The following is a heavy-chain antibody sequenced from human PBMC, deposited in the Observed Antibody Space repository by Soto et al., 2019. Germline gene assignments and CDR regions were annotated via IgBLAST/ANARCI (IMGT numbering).Heavy chain of an antibody. CDR2: IIPIFGTA. D-gene: IGHD3-9*01. J-gene: IGHJ6*02. CDR3: ARAGYYDILTGYYSPYYYGMDV. Sequence: ASVKVSCKASGGTFSSYAISWVRQAPGQGLEWMGGIIPIFGTANYAQKFQGRVTITADESTSTAYMELSSLRSEDTAVYYCARAGYYDILTGYYSPYYYGMDVWGQGTTVTVSS. V-gene: IGHV1-69*13. CDR1: GGTFSSYA.